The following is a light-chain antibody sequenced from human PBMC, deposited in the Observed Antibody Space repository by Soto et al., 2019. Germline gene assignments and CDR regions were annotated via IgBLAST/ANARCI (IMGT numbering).Light chain of an antibody. J-gene: IGKJ1*01. CDR3: PKYDSAPWT. Sequence: EIQMTQSPSSLSASVGDRVTITCRASQGISNYLAWYQQKPGKVPTLLIYGASTLQSGVPSRLSGSGSGTDFTLIINSLQHDDVATYYCPKYDSAPWTFGQGTNVEI. CDR2: GAS. CDR1: QGISNY. V-gene: IGKV1-27*01.